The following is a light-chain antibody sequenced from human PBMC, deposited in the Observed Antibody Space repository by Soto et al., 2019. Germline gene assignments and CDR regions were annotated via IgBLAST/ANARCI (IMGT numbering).Light chain of an antibody. V-gene: IGKV1-39*01. CDR1: QSISNY. CDR3: QQSYSTTT. Sequence: DIQMTQSPSSLSASVGDRVTITCRASQSISNYLNWYQQKPGNAPKLLIYTASSLQGGVPSRFSCSGSGTDFTLTISSLQPEDFATYYCQQSYSTTTFGGGTKVEIK. J-gene: IGKJ4*01. CDR2: TAS.